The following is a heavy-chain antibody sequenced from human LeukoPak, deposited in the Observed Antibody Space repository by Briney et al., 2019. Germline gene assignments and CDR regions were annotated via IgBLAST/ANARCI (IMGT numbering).Heavy chain of an antibody. D-gene: IGHD1-26*01. V-gene: IGHV3-20*04. CDR2: INWNGGTT. CDR3: ARNSGANVYTYSFQY. J-gene: IGHJ4*02. Sequence: GGSLTLSCVASGLTFDDYGMSWARQAPGKGLEWVSGINWNGGTTTYADSVKGRFTISRDNAKNSLYLQMNSLRVEDTAFYYCARNSGANVYTYSFQYWGRGTLVTVSS. CDR1: GLTFDDYG.